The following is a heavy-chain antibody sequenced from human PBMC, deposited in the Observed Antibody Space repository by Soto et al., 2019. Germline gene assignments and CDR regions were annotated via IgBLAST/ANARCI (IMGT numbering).Heavy chain of an antibody. J-gene: IGHJ5*01. D-gene: IGHD1-1*01. CDR2: IIPILGIA. CDR1: GGTFSSYT. CDR3: ASLGMEERNSKNWFDY. V-gene: IGHV1-69*02. Sequence: GASVKVSCKASGGTFSSYTISWVRQAPGQGLEWMGRIIPILGIANYAQKFQGRVTITADKSTSTAYMELSSLRSEDTAVYYCASLGMEERNSKNWFDYWGQGTLVTVSS.